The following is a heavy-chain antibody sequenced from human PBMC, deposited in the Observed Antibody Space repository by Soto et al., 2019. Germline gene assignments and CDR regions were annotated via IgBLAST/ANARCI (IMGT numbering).Heavy chain of an antibody. J-gene: IGHJ6*02. CDR3: ARVNRVTYNWNYYSYYYYGMDV. CDR1: GGTFSSYA. Sequence: QVQLVQSGAEVKKPGSSVKVSCKASGGTFSSYAISWVRQAPGQGLEWMGGIIPIFGTANYAQKFQGRVTITADKSTSTAYMELSSLRSEDTAVYYCARVNRVTYNWNYYSYYYYGMDVWGQGTTVTVSS. D-gene: IGHD1-7*01. V-gene: IGHV1-69*06. CDR2: IIPIFGTA.